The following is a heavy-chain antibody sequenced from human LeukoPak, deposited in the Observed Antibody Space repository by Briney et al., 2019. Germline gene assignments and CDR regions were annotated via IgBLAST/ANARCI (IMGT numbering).Heavy chain of an antibody. CDR1: GGSFSGYY. CDR3: ARGTTSDTAMVISRFDY. J-gene: IGHJ4*02. Sequence: PSETLSLTYAVYGGSFSGYYWSWIRQPPGKGLEWIGEINHSGSTNYNPSLKSRVTISVDTSKNQFSLKLSSVTAADTAVYYCARGTTSDTAMVISRFDYWGQGTLVTVSS. V-gene: IGHV4-34*01. CDR2: INHSGST. D-gene: IGHD5-18*01.